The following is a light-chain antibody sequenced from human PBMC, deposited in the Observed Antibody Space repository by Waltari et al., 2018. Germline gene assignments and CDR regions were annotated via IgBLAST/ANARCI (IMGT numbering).Light chain of an antibody. Sequence: SYELSQPLSVSVALGQTANLTCGGKNIGIKNVHWYQKKPGQAPVPVIYRDRSRPSGIPELFSGSNSGNTATLTISRAQAGDEADYYCQVWDSSTAWVFGGGTKLAVL. CDR2: RDR. CDR3: QVWDSSTAWV. CDR1: NIGIKN. J-gene: IGLJ3*02. V-gene: IGLV3-9*01.